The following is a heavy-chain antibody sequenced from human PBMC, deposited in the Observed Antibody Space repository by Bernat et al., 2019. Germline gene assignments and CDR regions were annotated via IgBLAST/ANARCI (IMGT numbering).Heavy chain of an antibody. V-gene: IGHV3-48*01. CDR3: ARRLGFGELLDPYYYYYGMDV. Sequence: EVQLVESGGGLVQPGGSLRLSCAASGFTFSSYSMNWVRQAPGKGLEWVSYISSSSSTIYNADSVKGRFTISRDNAKNSMYLEMNSMRAEDTAVYYCARRLGFGELLDPYYYYYGMDVWGQGTTVTVSS. D-gene: IGHD3-10*01. CDR1: GFTFSSYS. J-gene: IGHJ6*02. CDR2: ISSSSSTI.